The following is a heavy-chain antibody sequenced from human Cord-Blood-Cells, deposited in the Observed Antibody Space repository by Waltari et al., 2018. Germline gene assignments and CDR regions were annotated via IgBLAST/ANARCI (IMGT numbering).Heavy chain of an antibody. D-gene: IGHD7-27*01. CDR1: GFTFSNAW. CDR2: IKRKTEGGTT. V-gene: IGHV3-15*01. CDR3: PSNWGSYLN. J-gene: IGHJ4*02. Sequence: EVQLVESGGGLVKPGGSFRLSCAASGFTFSNAWMSWVRQAPGKGLGWGGRIKRKTEGGTTEYAAPVKGRLHISREDSKNTLYLQMISLKTEDTAVYYCPSNWGSYLNWGQGALVIVPS.